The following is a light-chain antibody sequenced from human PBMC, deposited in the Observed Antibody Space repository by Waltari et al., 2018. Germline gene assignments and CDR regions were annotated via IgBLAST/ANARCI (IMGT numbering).Light chain of an antibody. V-gene: IGKV1-16*02. CDR3: QQYWSYPIT. CDR2: AAS. J-gene: IGKJ5*01. Sequence: DIQMTQSPSSLSASVGHKVTITCGASQGITDHLAWFQLKPGKAPKSLIYAASRLQSGVPSKFSGSGSGTDFTLTINSLQPEDFATYYCQQYWSYPITFAQGTRLEIE. CDR1: QGITDH.